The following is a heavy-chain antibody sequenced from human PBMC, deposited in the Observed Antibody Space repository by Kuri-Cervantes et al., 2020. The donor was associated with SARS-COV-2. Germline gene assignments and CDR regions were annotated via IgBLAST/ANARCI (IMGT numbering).Heavy chain of an antibody. CDR2: VWYDGTTK. CDR3: ARDRQNWGFGVAH. V-gene: IGHV3-33*01. Sequence: GESLNISCAASGFTCTTVGMHWVRQPPGKGLEWVDVVWYDGTTKHYSDSVRRRFTISRDNSKNTLSLQMESRRVEDTAVYYCARDRQNWGFGVAHWGQGTPVTVSS. CDR1: GFTCTTVG. D-gene: IGHD7-27*01. J-gene: IGHJ4*02.